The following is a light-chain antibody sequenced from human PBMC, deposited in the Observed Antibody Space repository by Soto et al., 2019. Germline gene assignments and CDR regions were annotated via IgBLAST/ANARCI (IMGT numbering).Light chain of an antibody. CDR3: QQYDNFPWT. V-gene: IGKV1-5*01. CDR1: QSLNNW. CDR2: DDS. J-gene: IGKJ1*01. Sequence: IQMTQSPSTLSASVGDRVTITCRASQSLNNWLAWYQQKPGKAPKVLIYDDSSLESGVPSQFSGSGSGTEFTLTSSSLKPDDFETYYCQQYDNFPWTFGQGTKVDI.